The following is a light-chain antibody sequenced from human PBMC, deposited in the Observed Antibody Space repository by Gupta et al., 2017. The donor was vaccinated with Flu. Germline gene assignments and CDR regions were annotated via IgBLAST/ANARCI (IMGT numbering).Light chain of an antibody. CDR3: QQSYTFPYT. J-gene: IGKJ2*01. CDR2: DVS. V-gene: IGKV1-39*01. Sequence: IQMTQSPSSLSASVGDRVTITCRAGQSVTSHLNWYQQKPGKAPKVLIFDVSSLQGGVPSRFSGSGSGTEFTLTISSLQPEDFATYYCQQSYTFPYTFGQGTKLEIK. CDR1: QSVTSH.